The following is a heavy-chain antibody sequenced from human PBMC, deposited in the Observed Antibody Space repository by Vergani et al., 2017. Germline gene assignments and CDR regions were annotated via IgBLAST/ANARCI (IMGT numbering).Heavy chain of an antibody. D-gene: IGHD3-16*01. V-gene: IGHV4-34*01. J-gene: IGHJ4*02. CDR1: GGSFSGYY. CDR3: ARRIPGEYYFDY. CDR2: INHSGST. Sequence: QVQLQQWGAGLLKPSETLSLTCAVYGGSFSGYYWSWIRQPPGKGLEWIGEINHSGSTNYNPSLKSRVTISVDTSKNQFSLKLSSVTAADTAVYYCARRIPGEYYFDYWGQGTLVTVSS.